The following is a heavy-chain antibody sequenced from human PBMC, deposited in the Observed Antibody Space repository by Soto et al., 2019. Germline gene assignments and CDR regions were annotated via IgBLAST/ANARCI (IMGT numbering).Heavy chain of an antibody. CDR1: GFTFRSYV. CDR2: TSYDGSNN. D-gene: IGHD3-16*01. CDR3: ARWGTTGGLDV. Sequence: QVQLVESGGGVVQPGTSLRLSCVGSGFTFRSYVIHWVRQAPGKGLEWVALTSYDGSNNFYGDSVKGRFTISRHNSRNTVERLMDRLRCEYTGLYYCARWGTTGGLDVWGQGTLVSVSS. J-gene: IGHJ4*02. V-gene: IGHV3-33*05.